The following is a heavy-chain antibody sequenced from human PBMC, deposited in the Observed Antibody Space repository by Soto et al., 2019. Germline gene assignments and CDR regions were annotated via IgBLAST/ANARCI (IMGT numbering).Heavy chain of an antibody. Sequence: GGSLRLSCAASGFTFDDYAMHWVRQAPGKGLEWVSGISWNSGSIGYADSVKGRFTISRDNAKNSLYLQMNSLRAEDTALYYCAKVGGPYSSGWYYYFDYWGQGTLVTVSS. CDR2: ISWNSGSI. CDR1: GFTFDDYA. V-gene: IGHV3-9*01. D-gene: IGHD6-19*01. J-gene: IGHJ4*02. CDR3: AKVGGPYSSGWYYYFDY.